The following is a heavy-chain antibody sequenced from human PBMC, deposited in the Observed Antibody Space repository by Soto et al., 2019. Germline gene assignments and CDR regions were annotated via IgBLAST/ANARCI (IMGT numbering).Heavy chain of an antibody. V-gene: IGHV3-23*01. D-gene: IGHD6-19*01. CDR3: AKSKSRIAVAGTGY. Sequence: PGGSLRLSCATSGFTFSSYAMSWVRQAPGKGLEWVSAISGSGGSTYYADSVKGRFTISRDNSKNTLYLQMNSLRAEDTAVYYCAKSKSRIAVAGTGYWGQGTLVTVS. CDR1: GFTFSSYA. CDR2: ISGSGGST. J-gene: IGHJ4*02.